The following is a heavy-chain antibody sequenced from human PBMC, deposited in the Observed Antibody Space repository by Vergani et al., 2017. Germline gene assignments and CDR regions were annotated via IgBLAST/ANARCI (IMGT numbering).Heavy chain of an antibody. V-gene: IGHV4-34*01. D-gene: IGHD2-8*01. J-gene: IGHJ4*02. CDR3: AREGYCTNGVCFTLFDV. CDR1: GGSFNDYW. Sequence: QAQLQQWGAGLLKPSETLSLTCAIYGGSFNDYWWTWIRQPPGTGLEWIGEIRHDGITHYSPSLKSRVTISIATSTHQFSLNLRSVTAADTAVYDCAREGYCTNGVCFTLFDVWGQGALVTVSS. CDR2: IRHDGIT.